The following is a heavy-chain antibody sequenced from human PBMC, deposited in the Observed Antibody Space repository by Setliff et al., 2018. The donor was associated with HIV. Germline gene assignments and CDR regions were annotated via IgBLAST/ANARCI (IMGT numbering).Heavy chain of an antibody. CDR1: GGSISRSSYY. J-gene: IGHJ5*02. D-gene: IGHD2-2*01. V-gene: IGHV4-39*01. CDR3: ASRVLGYCRSTSCLNWFDP. Sequence: PSETLSLTCTVSGGSISRSSYYWGWIRQPPGKGLGWIGSIYYSGSTYYNPSLKSRVTISVDTSKNQVSLKLSSVTAADTAVYYCASRVLGYCRSTSCLNWFDPWGQGTLVTAPQ. CDR2: IYYSGST.